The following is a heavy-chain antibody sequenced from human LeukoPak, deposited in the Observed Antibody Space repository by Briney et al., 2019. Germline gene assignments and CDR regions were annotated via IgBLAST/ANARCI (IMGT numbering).Heavy chain of an antibody. CDR2: INPSGGST. J-gene: IGHJ5*02. D-gene: IGHD3-10*01. V-gene: IGHV1-46*01. Sequence: ASVKVSCKASGYTFTSYYMHWVRQAPGQGLEWMGIINPSGGSTSYAQKFQGRVTMTRGTSTSTVYMELSSLRSEDTAVYYCARGGSQRVTMVRGESWFDPWGQGTLVTVSS. CDR1: GYTFTSYY. CDR3: ARGGSQRVTMVRGESWFDP.